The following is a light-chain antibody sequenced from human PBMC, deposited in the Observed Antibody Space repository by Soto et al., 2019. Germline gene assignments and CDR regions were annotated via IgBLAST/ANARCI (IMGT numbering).Light chain of an antibody. CDR1: SGHSSFA. CDR3: QTWGTGIVV. CDR2: LHSDGSH. V-gene: IGLV4-69*01. Sequence: QPVLTQSPSASASLGASVKLTCTLSSGHSSFAIAWHQQQPEKVPRFLMKLHSDGSHTKGDGIPDRFSGSSSGAERYLTISSLQSDDEADYYCQTWGTGIVVFGGGTQLTVL. J-gene: IGLJ2*01.